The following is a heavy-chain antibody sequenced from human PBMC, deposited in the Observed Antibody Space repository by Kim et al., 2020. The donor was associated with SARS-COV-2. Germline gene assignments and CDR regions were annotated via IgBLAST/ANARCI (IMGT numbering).Heavy chain of an antibody. CDR3: ASGYYDILTGYPHWFDP. CDR2: INTNTGNP. CDR1: GYTFTTYA. Sequence: ASVKVSCKASGYTFTTYAINWVRQAPGQGLDWMGWINTNTGNPTYAPGLTGRFVFSFDTSVSTPYLQISSLQAEDTAVYFCASGYYDILTGYPHWFDPWG. D-gene: IGHD3-9*01. J-gene: IGHJ5*02. V-gene: IGHV7-4-1*02.